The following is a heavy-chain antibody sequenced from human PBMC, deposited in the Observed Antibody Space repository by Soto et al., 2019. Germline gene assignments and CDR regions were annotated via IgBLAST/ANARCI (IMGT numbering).Heavy chain of an antibody. Sequence: GGSLRLSCAASGFTFSSYSMNWVRQAPGKGLEWVSYISSSSTIYYADSVKGRFTISRDNAKNSLYLQMNSLRDEDTAVYYCARVSTWGFDRGVNAFDIWGQGTMVTVSS. CDR2: ISSSSTI. CDR1: GFTFSSYS. D-gene: IGHD7-27*01. V-gene: IGHV3-48*02. J-gene: IGHJ3*02. CDR3: ARVSTWGFDRGVNAFDI.